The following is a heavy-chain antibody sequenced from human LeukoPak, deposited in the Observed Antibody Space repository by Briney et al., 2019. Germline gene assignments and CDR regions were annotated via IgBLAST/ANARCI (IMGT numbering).Heavy chain of an antibody. D-gene: IGHD5-18*01. Sequence: GASVKVSCKASGYTFTSYGISWVRQAPGQGLEWMGWISAYNGNTNYAQKLQGRVTMTTDTSTSTAYMELRSLRSDDTAVYYCARGASWIQLWFTLDYWGQGTLVTVSS. J-gene: IGHJ4*02. CDR3: ARGASWIQLWFTLDY. CDR2: ISAYNGNT. V-gene: IGHV1-18*01. CDR1: GYTFTSYG.